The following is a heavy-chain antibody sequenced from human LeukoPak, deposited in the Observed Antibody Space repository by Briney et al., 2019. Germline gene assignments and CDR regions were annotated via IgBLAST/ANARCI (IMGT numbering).Heavy chain of an antibody. D-gene: IGHD6-6*01. J-gene: IGHJ4*02. Sequence: PGGSLRLSCAASGFTFSSYAMSWVRQAPGKGLEWVSAISGSGDTTYYADSVKGRFSISRDNSKNTLYLQMNSLRAEDTAVYYCAKSRGSSSTRGFDYWGQGTLVTVSS. CDR1: GFTFSSYA. V-gene: IGHV3-23*01. CDR2: ISGSGDTT. CDR3: AKSRGSSSTRGFDY.